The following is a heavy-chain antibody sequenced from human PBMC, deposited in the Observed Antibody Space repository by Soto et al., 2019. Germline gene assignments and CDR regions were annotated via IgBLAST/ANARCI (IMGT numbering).Heavy chain of an antibody. V-gene: IGHV3-53*01. Sequence: GGSLRLSCAASGFTVSGNYMSWARQAPGKGLEWVSVIFGGGGTYYADSVKGRFTISRDGSKNTLFLQMNSLRAEDTAVYYCEVVAGGMDVWGQGTTVTVSS. D-gene: IGHD2-2*01. CDR1: GFTVSGNY. CDR3: EVVAGGMDV. J-gene: IGHJ6*02. CDR2: IFGGGGT.